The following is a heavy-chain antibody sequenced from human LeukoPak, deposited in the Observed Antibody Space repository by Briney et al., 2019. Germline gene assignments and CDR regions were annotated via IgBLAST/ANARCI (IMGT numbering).Heavy chain of an antibody. CDR2: ISGSGDTT. Sequence: GGSLRLSCVASGFTFSSYALSWVRQAPGKGLEWVSAISGSGDTTFYADSVKGRFTISRDNSKNTLYLQMNSLRAEDTAVYYCAKASGSGTYYKSPFDYWGQGTLVTVSS. CDR3: AKASGSGTYYKSPFDY. CDR1: GFTFSSYA. J-gene: IGHJ4*02. V-gene: IGHV3-23*01. D-gene: IGHD3-10*01.